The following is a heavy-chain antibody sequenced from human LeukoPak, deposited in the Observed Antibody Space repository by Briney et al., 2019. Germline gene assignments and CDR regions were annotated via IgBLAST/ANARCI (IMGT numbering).Heavy chain of an antibody. D-gene: IGHD3-16*02. CDR1: GFTFSNYY. J-gene: IGHJ4*02. CDR2: IGTISSYT. Sequence: GGSLRLSCAASGFTFSNYYMSWIRQAPGKGLEWVSYIGTISSYTKYADSVKGRFTIPRDNSKNTVYLQMNSLRAEDTAVYYCARDLWGGVIAGRSARGSDFWGQGTLVTVSS. V-gene: IGHV3-11*06. CDR3: ARDLWGGVIAGRSARGSDF.